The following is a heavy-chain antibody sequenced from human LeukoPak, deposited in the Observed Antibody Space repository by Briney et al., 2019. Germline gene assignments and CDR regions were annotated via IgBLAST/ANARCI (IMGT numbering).Heavy chain of an antibody. Sequence: PGGSLRLSCAASGFTFSSYSMNWARQAPGKGLEWVSYISSSSSTIYYADSVKGRFTISRDNAKNSLYLQMNSLRAEDTAVYYCAGSSSWYGYYYYGMDVWGQGTTVTVSS. J-gene: IGHJ6*02. CDR2: ISSSSSTI. CDR1: GFTFSSYS. CDR3: AGSSSWYGYYYYGMDV. D-gene: IGHD6-13*01. V-gene: IGHV3-48*01.